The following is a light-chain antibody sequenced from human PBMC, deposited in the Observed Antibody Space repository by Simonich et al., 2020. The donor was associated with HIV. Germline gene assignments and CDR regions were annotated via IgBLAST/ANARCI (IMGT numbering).Light chain of an antibody. CDR2: GTF. CDR3: QSYDSSLSGWV. J-gene: IGLJ3*02. V-gene: IGLV1-40*01. CDR1: SSNIGAGYD. Sequence: QSVLTQPPSVSGAPGQRVTISCTGSSSNIGAGYDVHWYQQLPRSAPKLLLSGTFNRPSGVPVRFSASDSGTSASLAITGLQAEDEADDYCQSYDSSLSGWVFGGGTKVTVL.